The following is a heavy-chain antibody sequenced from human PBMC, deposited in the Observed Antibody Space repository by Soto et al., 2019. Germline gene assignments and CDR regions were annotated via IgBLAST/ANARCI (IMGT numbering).Heavy chain of an antibody. Sequence: QVQLVQSGAEVKKPGASVKVSCKASGYTFPSNDINWMRQPTGQGLEWMGWINPNSDNTGYAQKFQGRVTMTRNTSISTAYMGLSSLRSEDTAVYYWARVAGSGSYERAGEIDFWGQGTLVTVSS. CDR2: INPNSDNT. CDR3: ARVAGSGSYERAGEIDF. D-gene: IGHD3-10*01. J-gene: IGHJ4*02. V-gene: IGHV1-8*01. CDR1: GYTFPSND.